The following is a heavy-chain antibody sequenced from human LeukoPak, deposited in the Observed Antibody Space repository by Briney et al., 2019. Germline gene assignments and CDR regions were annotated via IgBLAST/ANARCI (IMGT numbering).Heavy chain of an antibody. V-gene: IGHV3-23*01. Sequence: GGSLRLSCAASGFTFSSYAMSWVRQAPGKGLEWVSTISGGGDTTYYADSVKGRFTISRDNSKYTLSLQMNSLRAEDTAVYYCAKDLPMYYYGSGTYSFAFDIWGQGTLVTVSS. D-gene: IGHD3-10*01. CDR2: ISGGGDTT. CDR3: AKDLPMYYYGSGTYSFAFDI. CDR1: GFTFSSYA. J-gene: IGHJ3*02.